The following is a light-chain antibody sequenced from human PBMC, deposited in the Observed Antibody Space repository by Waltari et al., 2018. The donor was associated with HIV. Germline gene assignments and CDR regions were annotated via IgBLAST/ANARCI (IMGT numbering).Light chain of an antibody. Sequence: QSVLTQPPSVSGAPGQRVTISCSGSGSNIGAGYDVHWYQQLPGSAPKLLIYENTKRPSGFPDRFSGSKSGTSASLASTGLQAEDEADYYCQSYDSSLRGVFGGGTKLTVL. CDR2: ENT. CDR3: QSYDSSLRGV. V-gene: IGLV1-40*01. J-gene: IGLJ3*02. CDR1: GSNIGAGYD.